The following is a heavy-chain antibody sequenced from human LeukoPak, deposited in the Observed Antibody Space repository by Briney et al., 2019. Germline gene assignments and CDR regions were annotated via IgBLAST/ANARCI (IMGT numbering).Heavy chain of an antibody. J-gene: IGHJ4*02. D-gene: IGHD2/OR15-2a*01. CDR1: GFTFSDYH. CDR2: SRDKGQSHTT. V-gene: IGHV3-72*01. Sequence: GGSLRLSCDASGFTFSDYHMDWVRQAPGKGLEWVGRSRDKGQSHTTEYAASVRGRFTISRDDSKNSLSLQLNSLKTEDTAVYYCARDSKKHSHDYWGQGSLGTVSS. CDR3: ARDSKKHSHDY.